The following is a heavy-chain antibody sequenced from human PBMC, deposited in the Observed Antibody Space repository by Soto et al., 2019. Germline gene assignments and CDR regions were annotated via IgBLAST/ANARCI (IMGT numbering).Heavy chain of an antibody. Sequence: EVQLVESGGGLVQPGGSLRLSCAASGFTVSSNYMSWVRQAPGKGLEWVSVIYSGGSTYYADSVKGRFTISRHNSKNTLYLQMNSLRAEDTPVYYCARGPSDYSDDYYYMDVWGNGTTVTVSS. J-gene: IGHJ6*03. V-gene: IGHV3-53*04. CDR3: ARGPSDYSDDYYYMDV. D-gene: IGHD4-17*01. CDR1: GFTVSSNY. CDR2: IYSGGST.